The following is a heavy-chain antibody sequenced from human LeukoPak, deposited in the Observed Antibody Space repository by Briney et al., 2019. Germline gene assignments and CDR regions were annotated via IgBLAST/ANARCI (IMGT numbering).Heavy chain of an antibody. CDR3: AHMTGRGYSGYDPPGGIDY. V-gene: IGHV2-5*02. CDR1: GVSVSTRGVG. J-gene: IGHJ4*02. D-gene: IGHD5-12*01. CDR2: IYWDDDK. Sequence: SGPTLVKPTQTLTLTCTLSGVSVSTRGVGVGWIRQPPGKALEWLALIYWDDDKRYSPSLKSRLTIAQDTSKNQVVLTMANMDPVDTATYYCAHMTGRGYSGYDPPGGIDYWGQGTLVTVSS.